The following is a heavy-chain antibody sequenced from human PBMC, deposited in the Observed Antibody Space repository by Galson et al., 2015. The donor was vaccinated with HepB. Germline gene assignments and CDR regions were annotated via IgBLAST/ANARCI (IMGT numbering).Heavy chain of an antibody. D-gene: IGHD6-19*01. CDR2: IYWDEDQ. J-gene: IGHJ4*02. CDR1: GFSLTTSGVG. V-gene: IGHV2-5*02. CDR3: GHRADTGEFDY. Sequence: PALVKPTQTLTLTCTFSGFSLTTSGVGVAWIRQPPGKALEWLALIYWDEDQRYSPSLKSSLTITKDTSKNQVVLTMTNMDPVDTATYYCGHRADTGEFDYWGQGTLVTVSS.